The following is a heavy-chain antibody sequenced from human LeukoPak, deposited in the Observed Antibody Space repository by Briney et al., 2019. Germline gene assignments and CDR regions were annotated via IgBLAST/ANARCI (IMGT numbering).Heavy chain of an antibody. D-gene: IGHD3-22*01. V-gene: IGHV4-38-2*02. Sequence: SETLSLTCTVSGYSITSGYYWGWIRQPPGKGLEWIGRISSSGSTNYNPSLKSRVTISVDTSKNQFSLKLSSVTAADTAVYFCARGPYSYDSSGAFDIWGQGTMVTVSS. CDR3: ARGPYSYDSSGAFDI. CDR1: GYSITSGYY. J-gene: IGHJ3*02. CDR2: ISSSGST.